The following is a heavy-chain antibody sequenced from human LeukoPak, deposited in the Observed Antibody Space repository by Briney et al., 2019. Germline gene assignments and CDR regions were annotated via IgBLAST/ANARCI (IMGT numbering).Heavy chain of an antibody. CDR3: AHRYGDY. V-gene: IGHV3-23*01. J-gene: IGHJ4*02. Sequence: PGGSLRLSCAASGFTFSNSAMSWVRQAPGKGLEWVSTISGTGGSTYFADSVKGRFSISRDNSENTLYLQMNSLRADDTAVYYCAHRYGDYWGQGIRVTVSS. CDR2: ISGTGGST. D-gene: IGHD4-17*01. CDR1: GFTFSNSA.